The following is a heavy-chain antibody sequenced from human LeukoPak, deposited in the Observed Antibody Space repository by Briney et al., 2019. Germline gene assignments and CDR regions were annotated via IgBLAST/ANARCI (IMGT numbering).Heavy chain of an antibody. Sequence: IPSETLSLTCAVYGGSFSGYYWSWIRQPPGKGLEWIGEINHSGSTNYNPSLKSRVTISVDTSKNQFSLKLSSVTAADTAVYYCARGRGYSSGWYARAHAFDIWGQGTMVTVSS. V-gene: IGHV4-34*01. D-gene: IGHD6-19*01. CDR1: GGSFSGYY. CDR3: ARGRGYSSGWYARAHAFDI. J-gene: IGHJ3*02. CDR2: INHSGST.